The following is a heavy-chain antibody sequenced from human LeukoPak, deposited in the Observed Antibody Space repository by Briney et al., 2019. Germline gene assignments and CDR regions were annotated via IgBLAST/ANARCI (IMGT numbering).Heavy chain of an antibody. V-gene: IGHV4-59*11. Sequence: SETLSLTCTVSGGSITSHYWSWFRQPPGKGLEWIGYLNYSGRTNYNPSLKSRVTMSADTSKNQFSLKLSSVTAADTAVYYCARVLYLGDYYYYMDVWGKGTTVTVSS. J-gene: IGHJ6*03. CDR3: ARVLYLGDYYYYMDV. CDR1: GGSITSHY. CDR2: LNYSGRT. D-gene: IGHD3-16*01.